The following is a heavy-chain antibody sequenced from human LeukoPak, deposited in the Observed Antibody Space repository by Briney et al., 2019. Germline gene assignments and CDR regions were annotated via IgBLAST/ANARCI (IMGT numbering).Heavy chain of an antibody. CDR3: ARGSVGTPSPFDY. CDR1: GFTFSSYA. J-gene: IGHJ4*02. D-gene: IGHD2-15*01. CDR2: ISYDGSSK. Sequence: GGSLRLSCAASGFTFSSYAIHWVRQAPGKGLDWVALISYDGSSKYYADSVKGRFTISRDSSTLYLQMNSLRTEDTAVYYCARGSVGTPSPFDYWGQGTLVTASS. V-gene: IGHV3-30-3*01.